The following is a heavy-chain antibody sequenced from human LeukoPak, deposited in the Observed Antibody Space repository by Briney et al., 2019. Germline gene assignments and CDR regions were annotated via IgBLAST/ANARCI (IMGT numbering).Heavy chain of an antibody. CDR1: GFTFSSYW. D-gene: IGHD3-10*01. CDR2: IKQDGSEK. CDR3: ARGPYYGSGYYYYMDV. Sequence: GGSLRLSCAASGFTFSSYWMSWVRQAPGKGLEWVANIKQDGSEKYYVDSVKGRFTISRDNAKNSLYLQMNSLRAEDTAVYYCARGPYYGSGYYYYMDVWGKGTTVTVSS. V-gene: IGHV3-7*01. J-gene: IGHJ6*03.